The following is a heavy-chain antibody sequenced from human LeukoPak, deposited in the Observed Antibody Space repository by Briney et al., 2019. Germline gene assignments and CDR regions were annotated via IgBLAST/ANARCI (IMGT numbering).Heavy chain of an antibody. V-gene: IGHV1-18*01. CDR2: ISSYNGNT. Sequence: GASVKVSCKASGYTLTGYDISWVRQAPGQGLEWVGWISSYNGNTNSAQKFQGRVTMTTDTSTNTAYMELRRLRSDDTAVYYCARGLRDSSGFGDAFNIWGQGTMVTVSS. D-gene: IGHD3-22*01. CDR1: GYTLTGYD. CDR3: ARGLRDSSGFGDAFNI. J-gene: IGHJ3*02.